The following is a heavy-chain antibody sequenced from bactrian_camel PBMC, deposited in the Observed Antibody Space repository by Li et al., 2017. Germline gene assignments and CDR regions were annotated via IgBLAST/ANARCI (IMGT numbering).Heavy chain of an antibody. CDR1: GSIYGTLC. Sequence: VQLVESGGGSVQAGGSLRLSCASSGSIYGTLCMGWFRHAPGKEREGVAVIDSDGTTNYADSVKGPFTISKDNAKNTLYLQMNSLKSEDTAMYYCAANGLGLRYIRSFGWWGQGTQVTVS. D-gene: IGHD5*01. CDR3: AANGLGLRYIRSFGW. CDR2: IDSDGTT. J-gene: IGHJ6*01. V-gene: IGHV3S53*01.